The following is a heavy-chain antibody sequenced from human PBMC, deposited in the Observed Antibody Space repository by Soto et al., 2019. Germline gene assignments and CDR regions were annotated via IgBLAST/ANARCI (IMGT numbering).Heavy chain of an antibody. J-gene: IGHJ4*02. V-gene: IGHV3-74*03. D-gene: IGHD3-16*01. CDR2: VNTDGTRT. CDR3: AKDLHWGQSDY. Sequence: EVQLVESGGGLVQPGGSLRLSCAVSGFTFSNYWMHWFRQDPGNGLVWVSSVNTDGTRTQYADSVRGRFTVSRDNAKNTVYLEMISLRSEDTALYYCAKDLHWGQSDYWGQGTLVVVSS. CDR1: GFTFSNYW.